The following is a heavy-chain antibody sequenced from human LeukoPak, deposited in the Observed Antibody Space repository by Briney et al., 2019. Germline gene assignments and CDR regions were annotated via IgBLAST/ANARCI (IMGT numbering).Heavy chain of an antibody. CDR3: ARDRDSSGYSNDAFDI. J-gene: IGHJ3*02. CDR2: IYWNGGST. V-gene: IGHV3-20*04. D-gene: IGHD3-22*01. Sequence: GGSLRLSCAASGITFSSYTMNWVRQAPGKGLEWVSGIYWNGGSTGYADSVKGRFTISRDNAKNSLYLQMNSLRAEDTALYYCARDRDSSGYSNDAFDIWGQGTMVTVSS. CDR1: GITFSSYT.